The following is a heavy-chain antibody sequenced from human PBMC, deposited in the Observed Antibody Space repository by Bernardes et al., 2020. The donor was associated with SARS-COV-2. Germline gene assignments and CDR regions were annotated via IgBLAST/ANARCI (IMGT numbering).Heavy chain of an antibody. V-gene: IGHV1-8*01. Sequence: ASVKVSCKASGYTFTSYDINWVRQATGQGLEWMGWMNPNSGNTGYAQKFQGRVTMTRNTSISTAYMELSSLRSEDTAVYYCARGVYCSGGSCRVYYYGMDVWGQGTTVTVSS. D-gene: IGHD2-15*01. J-gene: IGHJ6*02. CDR1: GYTFTSYD. CDR3: ARGVYCSGGSCRVYYYGMDV. CDR2: MNPNSGNT.